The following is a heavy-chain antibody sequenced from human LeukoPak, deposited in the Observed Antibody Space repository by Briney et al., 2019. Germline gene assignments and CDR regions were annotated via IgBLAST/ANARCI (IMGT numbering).Heavy chain of an antibody. CDR1: GGSISSGGYY. V-gene: IGHV4-31*03. D-gene: IGHD3-22*01. CDR2: IYYSGST. J-gene: IGHJ4*02. CDR3: ARVVVVITGSYYFDY. Sequence: SETLSLTCTVSGGSISSGGYYWSWIRQHPGKGLEWIGYIYYSGSTYYNPSLKSRVTISVDTSKNQFSLTLSSVTAADTAVYYCARVVVVITGSYYFDYWGQGTLVTVSS.